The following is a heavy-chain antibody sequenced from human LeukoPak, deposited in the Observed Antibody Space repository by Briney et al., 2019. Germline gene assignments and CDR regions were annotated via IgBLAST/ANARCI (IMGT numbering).Heavy chain of an antibody. J-gene: IGHJ4*02. Sequence: GGSLRLSCAASGFTFSSYAMSWVRQAPGKGLEWVSSISSSNSYIYYADSVKGRFTISRDNAKNSLYLQMNSLRAEDTAVYYCARDRSGMIVVVHFDYWGQGTLVTVSS. D-gene: IGHD3-22*01. CDR1: GFTFSSYA. CDR2: ISSSNSYI. V-gene: IGHV3-21*01. CDR3: ARDRSGMIVVVHFDY.